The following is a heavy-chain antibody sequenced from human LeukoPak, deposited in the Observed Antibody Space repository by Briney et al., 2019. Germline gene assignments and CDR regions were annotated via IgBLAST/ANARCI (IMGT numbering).Heavy chain of an antibody. CDR3: ARGLFYPVRGVIKTWRYNWFDP. Sequence: ASVKVSCKASGYTFTSYYMHWVRQAPGQGLEWMGIINPSGGSTSYAQKFQGRVTMARNTSISTAYMELSSLRSEDTAVYYCARGLFYPVRGVIKTWRYNWFDPWGQGTLVIVSS. V-gene: IGHV1-46*01. D-gene: IGHD3-10*01. CDR1: GYTFTSYY. J-gene: IGHJ5*02. CDR2: INPSGGST.